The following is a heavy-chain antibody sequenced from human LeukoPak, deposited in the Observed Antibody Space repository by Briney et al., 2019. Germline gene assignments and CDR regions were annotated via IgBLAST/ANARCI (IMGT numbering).Heavy chain of an antibody. CDR2: ISSSSSTI. J-gene: IGHJ3*02. CDR1: GFTFSSYS. CDR3: ARERRYYYDSSGYYPDAFDI. Sequence: GGSLRLSCAASGFTFSSYSMNWVRQAPGKGLEGVSYISSSSSTIYYADSVKGRFTISRDNAKNSLYLQMNSLRAEDTAVYYCARERRYYYDSSGYYPDAFDIWGQGTMVTVSS. V-gene: IGHV3-48*01. D-gene: IGHD3-22*01.